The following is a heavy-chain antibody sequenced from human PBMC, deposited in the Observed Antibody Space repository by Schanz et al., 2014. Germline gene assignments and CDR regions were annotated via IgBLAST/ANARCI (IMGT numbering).Heavy chain of an antibody. Sequence: QVQLVESGGTLVKPGGSLRLSCVVSGFTFSDYYMSWIRQAPGKGLEWVSYISSSSIYTNYADSVKGRFIISRDNAKNSRYLQMNSLRAEDTAVYYCAREGEWGYDPPRHWGQGTLVTVSS. D-gene: IGHD5-12*01. CDR3: AREGEWGYDPPRH. J-gene: IGHJ4*02. V-gene: IGHV3-11*06. CDR2: ISSSSIYT. CDR1: GFTFSDYY.